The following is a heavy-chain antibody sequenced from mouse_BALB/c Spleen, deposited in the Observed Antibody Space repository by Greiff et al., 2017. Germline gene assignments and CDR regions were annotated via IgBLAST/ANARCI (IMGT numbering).Heavy chain of an antibody. D-gene: IGHD2-4*01. Sequence: EVKLMESGGGLVKPGGSLKLSCAASGIAFSSYDMSWVRQTPEKRLEWVAYISSGGGSTYYPDTVKGRFTISRDNAKNTLYLQMSSLKSEDTAMYYCARRLITTGETYWGQGTLVTVSA. J-gene: IGHJ3*01. CDR2: ISSGGGST. CDR1: GIAFSSYD. V-gene: IGHV5-12-1*01. CDR3: ARRLITTGETY.